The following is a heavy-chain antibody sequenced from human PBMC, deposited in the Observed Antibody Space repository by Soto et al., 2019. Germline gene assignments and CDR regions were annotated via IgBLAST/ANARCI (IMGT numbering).Heavy chain of an antibody. V-gene: IGHV4-39*07. CDR2: VFYSGST. Sequence: PSETLSLTCTVSGGSISSTSYYWGWIRQAPGKGLEWIGSVFYSGSTYYNPSLKSRVTISVDTSKNQFSLKLSSVTAADTAVYYCARGSRLRLGELSPQLYYFDYWGQGTLVTVSS. J-gene: IGHJ4*02. CDR3: ARGSRLRLGELSPQLYYFDY. CDR1: GGSISSTSYY. D-gene: IGHD3-16*02.